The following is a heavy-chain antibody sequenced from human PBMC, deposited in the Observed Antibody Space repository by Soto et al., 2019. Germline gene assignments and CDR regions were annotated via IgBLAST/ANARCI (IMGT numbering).Heavy chain of an antibody. V-gene: IGHV5-10-1*01. CDR3: ARRAHMSRRGETFSYYYYGMDV. CDR1: GYSFTSYW. CDR2: IDPIDSYT. Sequence: GESLKISCKGSGYSFTSYWISWVRQMPGKGLEWMGRIDPIDSYTNYSPSFQGHVTISADKSISTAYLQWSSLKASDTAMYYCARRAHMSRRGETFSYYYYGMDVWCQGTTVTVSS. J-gene: IGHJ6*02. D-gene: IGHD3-16*01.